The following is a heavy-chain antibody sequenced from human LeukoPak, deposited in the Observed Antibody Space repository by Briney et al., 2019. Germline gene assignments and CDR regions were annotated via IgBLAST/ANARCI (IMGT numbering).Heavy chain of an antibody. CDR1: GFTFRSYG. CDR3: ARAAYCSGGSCYYFDY. Sequence: PGRSLRLSCAASGFTFRSYGFHWVRQAPGKGLEWVGRIRSKTNNYATEYAVSVEGRFTISRDDSKNTVYLQMNSLKTEDTAVYYCARAAYCSGGSCYYFDYWGQGTLVTVSS. V-gene: IGHV3-73*01. D-gene: IGHD2-15*01. J-gene: IGHJ4*02. CDR2: IRSKTNNYAT.